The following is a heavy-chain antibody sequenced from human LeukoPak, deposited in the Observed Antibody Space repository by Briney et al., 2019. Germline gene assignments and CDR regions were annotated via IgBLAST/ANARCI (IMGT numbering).Heavy chain of an antibody. J-gene: IGHJ4*02. V-gene: IGHV4-59*01. CDR1: GGSITTYY. D-gene: IGHD3-16*01. CDR2: LYYSGST. CDR3: ARGGNWGSYFDY. Sequence: SETLSLTCTVSGGSITTYYWSWLRQPPGKGLEWIGYLYYSGSTNYNPSLKSRVTTSVDTSENQFSLNLSSVAAADTAVYFCARGGNWGSYFDYWGQGTLVTVSS.